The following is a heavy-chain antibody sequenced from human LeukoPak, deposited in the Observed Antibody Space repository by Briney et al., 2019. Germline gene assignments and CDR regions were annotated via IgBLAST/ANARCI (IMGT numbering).Heavy chain of an antibody. V-gene: IGHV4-39*07. J-gene: IGHJ5*02. CDR3: ARELWRSSSGRWFDP. CDR1: GGSISSSSYY. CDR2: IYYSGNT. D-gene: IGHD6-6*01. Sequence: KPSETLSLTCTVSGGSISSSSYYWGWIRQPPGKGLEWIGSIYYSGNTYYNPSLKSRVTISIDTSKNQFSLKLSSVTAADTAVYYCARELWRSSSGRWFDPWGQGTLVTVSS.